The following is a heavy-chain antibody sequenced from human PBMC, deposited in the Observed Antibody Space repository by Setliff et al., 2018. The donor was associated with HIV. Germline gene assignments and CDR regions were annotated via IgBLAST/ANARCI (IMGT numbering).Heavy chain of an antibody. J-gene: IGHJ4*02. V-gene: IGHV4-61*09. Sequence: KPSETLSLTCTVSGGSIRTGNYYWNWIRQPAGKGLEWIGHIHTTGSITYNPSLRSRVTISLDSSKNQVSLSLASVTAADTAVYYCARDGGGSGWSLGEFDFWGQGTLVTVS. CDR1: GGSIRTGNYY. D-gene: IGHD6-19*01. CDR2: IHTTGSI. CDR3: ARDGGGSGWSLGEFDF.